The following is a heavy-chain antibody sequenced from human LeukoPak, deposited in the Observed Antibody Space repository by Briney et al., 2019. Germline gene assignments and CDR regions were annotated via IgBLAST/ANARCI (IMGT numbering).Heavy chain of an antibody. J-gene: IGHJ4*02. Sequence: GGSLRLSCAASGFTFSSYVMSWVRQAPGKGLEWVSAISGSGGSTYYADSVKGRFTISRDNSKNTLYLQMNSLRAEDTAVYYCATRTMVRGVATNTDYWGQGTLVTVSS. CDR3: ATRTMVRGVATNTDY. V-gene: IGHV3-23*01. D-gene: IGHD3-10*01. CDR2: ISGSGGST. CDR1: GFTFSSYV.